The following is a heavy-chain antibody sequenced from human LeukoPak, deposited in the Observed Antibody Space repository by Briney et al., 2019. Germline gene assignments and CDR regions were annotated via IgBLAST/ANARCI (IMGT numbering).Heavy chain of an antibody. CDR3: ARRSRQQLVGYFDY. Sequence: PSETLSLTCTVFGGSISSSSYYWGWIRQPPGKGLEWIGSIYYSGSTYYNPSLKSRVTISVDTSKNQFSLKLSSVTAADTAVYYCARRSRQQLVGYFDYWGQGTLVTVSS. J-gene: IGHJ4*02. CDR2: IYYSGST. CDR1: GGSISSSSYY. D-gene: IGHD6-13*01. V-gene: IGHV4-39*01.